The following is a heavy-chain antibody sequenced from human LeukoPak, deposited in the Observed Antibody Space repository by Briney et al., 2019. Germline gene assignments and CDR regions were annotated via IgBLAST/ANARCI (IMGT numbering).Heavy chain of an antibody. J-gene: IGHJ6*02. CDR1: GFTFSSYA. D-gene: IGHD5-18*01. V-gene: IGHV3-23*01. CDR3: AKEPADTAYYYYGMDV. CDR2: ISGSGGST. Sequence: PGGSLRLSCAASGFTFSSYAMSWVRQAPGKGLEWVSAISGSGGSTYYADSVKGRFTISRDNSKNTLYLQMNSLRAEDTAVYYCAKEPADTAYYYYGMDVWGQGTTVTVSS.